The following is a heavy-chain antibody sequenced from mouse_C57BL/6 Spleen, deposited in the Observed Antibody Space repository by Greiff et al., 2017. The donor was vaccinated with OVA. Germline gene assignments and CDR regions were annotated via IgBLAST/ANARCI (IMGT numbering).Heavy chain of an antibody. J-gene: IGHJ3*01. V-gene: IGHV1-61*01. CDR1: GYTLTSYW. CDR2: IYPSDSET. CDR3: ARRMYGSSSFAY. Sequence: QVQLQQPGAELVRPGSSVKLSCKASGYTLTSYWMDWVKQRPGQGLEWIGNIYPSDSETHYNQKFKDKATLTVDKSSSTAYMQLSSLTSEDSAVYYCARRMYGSSSFAYWGQGTLVTVSA. D-gene: IGHD1-1*01.